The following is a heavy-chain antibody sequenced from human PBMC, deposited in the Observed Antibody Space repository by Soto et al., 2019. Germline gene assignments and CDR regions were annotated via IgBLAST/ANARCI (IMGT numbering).Heavy chain of an antibody. CDR2: IIPIFGTA. D-gene: IGHD4-17*01. Sequence: ASVKVSCKASGGTFSSYAISWVRQAPGQGLEWMGGIIPIFGTANYAQKFQGRVTITADESTSTAYMELSSLRSEDTAVYYCARVPPGEYGGRGGYFDLWGRGTLVTVS. J-gene: IGHJ2*01. CDR3: ARVPPGEYGGRGGYFDL. CDR1: GGTFSSYA. V-gene: IGHV1-69*13.